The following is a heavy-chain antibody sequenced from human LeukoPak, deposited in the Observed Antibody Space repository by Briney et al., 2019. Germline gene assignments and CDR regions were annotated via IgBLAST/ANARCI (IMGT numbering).Heavy chain of an antibody. D-gene: IGHD3-9*01. CDR1: GYTFTGYY. V-gene: IGHV1-2*02. Sequence: ASVKVCCKASGYTFTGYYMHWVRQAPGQGLEWMGWINPNSGGTNYAQKFQGRVTMTRDTSISTAYMELSRLRSDDTAVYYCARDLEILTVSWFDPWGQGTLVTVSS. CDR2: INPNSGGT. CDR3: ARDLEILTVSWFDP. J-gene: IGHJ5*02.